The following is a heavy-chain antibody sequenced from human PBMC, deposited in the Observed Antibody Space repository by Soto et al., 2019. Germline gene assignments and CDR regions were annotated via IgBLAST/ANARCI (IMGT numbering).Heavy chain of an antibody. CDR3: ARDSYDYVWGSYRGWGGMDV. CDR1: GFTFSSYA. Sequence: QVQLVESGGGVVQPGRSLRLSCAASGFTFSSYAMHWVRQAPGKGLEWVAVISYDGSNKYYADSVKGRFTISRDNSKNTLYLQMNSLRADDTVVYYCARDSYDYVWGSYRGWGGMDVWGQGTTVTVSS. CDR2: ISYDGSNK. J-gene: IGHJ6*02. V-gene: IGHV3-30-3*01. D-gene: IGHD3-16*02.